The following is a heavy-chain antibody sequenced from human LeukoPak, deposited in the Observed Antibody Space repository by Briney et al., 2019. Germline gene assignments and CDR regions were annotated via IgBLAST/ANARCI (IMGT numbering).Heavy chain of an antibody. J-gene: IGHJ4*02. D-gene: IGHD2-15*01. CDR2: LSSSSSTI. CDR1: GFTFSSYS. V-gene: IGHV3-48*01. CDR3: ARPGYCSGGSCYSIAFGY. Sequence: GGSLRLSCAASGFTFSSYSMNWVRQAPGKGLEWVSYLSSSSSTIYYADSVKGRFTISRDNAKNSLYLQMNSLRAEDTAVYYCARPGYCSGGSCYSIAFGYWGQGTLVTVSS.